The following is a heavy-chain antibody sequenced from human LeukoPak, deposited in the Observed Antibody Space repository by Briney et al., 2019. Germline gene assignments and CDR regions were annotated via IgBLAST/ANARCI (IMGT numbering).Heavy chain of an antibody. CDR1: GFTFIDFG. CDR2: ISGSGTTI. V-gene: IGHV3-48*03. CDR3: ARSAYAYSCDY. Sequence: PGGSLRLSCAASGFTFIDFGVNWVRQAPGKGLEWVSYISGSGTTIYYADSVKGRFAISRDNVKNSLSLQMNSLRAEDTAVYYCARSAYAYSCDYWGQGTLVSVSS. D-gene: IGHD4-11*01. J-gene: IGHJ4*02.